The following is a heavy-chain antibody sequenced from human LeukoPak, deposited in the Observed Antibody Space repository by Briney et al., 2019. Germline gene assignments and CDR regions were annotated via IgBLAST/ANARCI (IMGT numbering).Heavy chain of an antibody. Sequence: PSQTLSLTCTVSGGSISSGGYYWSWIRQHPGKGLEWIGYIYYSGSTYYNPSLKSRVTISVDTSKNQFSLKLSSVTAADTAVYYCARGSGYPYWYFDLWGRGTLVTVSS. J-gene: IGHJ2*01. V-gene: IGHV4-31*03. D-gene: IGHD3-22*01. CDR1: GGSISSGGYY. CDR3: ARGSGYPYWYFDL. CDR2: IYYSGST.